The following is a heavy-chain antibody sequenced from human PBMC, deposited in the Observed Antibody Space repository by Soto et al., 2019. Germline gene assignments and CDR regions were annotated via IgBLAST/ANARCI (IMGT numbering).Heavy chain of an antibody. V-gene: IGHV5-51*01. D-gene: IGHD6-13*01. CDR2: IYPGDPDI. Sequence: EVQLVQSGAEVKEPGESLKISCKGSGYSFLTYWIGWVRQMPGKGLEWMGIIYPGDPDIRYSPSFEGQVTMSADKSTSPAYLQWSSLKVSDTAMYYCVRRSGQQLVERWFDSWGQGTLVTVSS. CDR1: GYSFLTYW. J-gene: IGHJ5*01. CDR3: VRRSGQQLVERWFDS.